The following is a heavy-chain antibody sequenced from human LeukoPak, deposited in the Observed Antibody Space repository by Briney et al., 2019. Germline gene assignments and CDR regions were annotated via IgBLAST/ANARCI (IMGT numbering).Heavy chain of an antibody. CDR1: AFTFSSYC. V-gene: IGHV3-33*01. CDR3: ARDEMDTMRFDY. CDR2: IWYDGSNK. Sequence: GRSLRLSCAAAAFTFSSYCMHWVRQAPGKGLEWVAVIWYDGSNKYYAESVKGRLTISRDNSKKTLYLQMTSLRAEDKAVYYCARDEMDTMRFDYWGQGTLVTVSS. J-gene: IGHJ4*02. D-gene: IGHD5-24*01.